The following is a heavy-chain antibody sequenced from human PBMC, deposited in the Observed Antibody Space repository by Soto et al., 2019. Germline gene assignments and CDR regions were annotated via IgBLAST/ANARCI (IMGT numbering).Heavy chain of an antibody. CDR2: INSDGSSI. CDR1: GFTFSSYW. V-gene: IGHV3-74*01. CDR3: ARETGYSSGWRQDY. J-gene: IGHJ4*02. Sequence: EVQLVESGGGLVQPGGSLRLSCAASGFTFSSYWIHWFRQAPGKGLVWVSRINSDGSSISYADSVKGRFTISRDNAKNTLYLQMNSLRVEDTAVYYCARETGYSSGWRQDYWGQGTLVAVSS. D-gene: IGHD6-19*01.